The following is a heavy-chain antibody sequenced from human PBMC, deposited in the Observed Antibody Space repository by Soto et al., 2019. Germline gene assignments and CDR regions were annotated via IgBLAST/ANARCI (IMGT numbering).Heavy chain of an antibody. D-gene: IGHD7-27*01. J-gene: IGHJ4*02. CDR1: GVTVTNAW. V-gene: IGHV3-15*07. CDR3: TILGY. CDR2: IKSKVDGETT. Sequence: EVQVVESGGDLVNPGGSLRLSCAASGVTVTNAWMHWVRQAPGKGLEWVGRIKSKVDGETTDYSAPVKGRFTISRDDSKATFYLQMNSLKTEDTALYDCTILGYWGQGTLVTVSS.